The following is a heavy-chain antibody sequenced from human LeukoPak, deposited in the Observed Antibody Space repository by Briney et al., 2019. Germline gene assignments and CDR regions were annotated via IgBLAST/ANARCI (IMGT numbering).Heavy chain of an antibody. J-gene: IGHJ4*02. V-gene: IGHV4-59*01. CDR2: IYYSGST. Sequence: PSETLSLTCTVSGGSISSYYWSWIRQPPGKGLGWIGYIYYSGSTNYNPSLKSRVTISVDTSKNQFSLKLSSVTAADTAVYYCARHGYSSSWYPSFEFDYWGQGTLVTVSS. CDR3: ARHGYSSSWYPSFEFDY. D-gene: IGHD6-13*01. CDR1: GGSISSYY.